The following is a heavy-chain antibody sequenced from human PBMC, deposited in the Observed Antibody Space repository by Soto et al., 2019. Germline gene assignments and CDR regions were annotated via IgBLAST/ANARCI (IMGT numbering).Heavy chain of an antibody. D-gene: IGHD2-15*01. V-gene: IGHV1-2*02. CDR3: ARSLPNCSGGSCYIDY. CDR1: GYTFTDYY. CDR2: INPNNGGT. J-gene: IGHJ4*02. Sequence: ASVKVSCKASGYTFTDYYIHWVRQAPGQGLEWMGWINPNNGGTNSAQKFQGRVTMTRDTSISTAYMELSRLRSDDTAVYYCARSLPNCSGGSCYIDYWGQGTLVTVSS.